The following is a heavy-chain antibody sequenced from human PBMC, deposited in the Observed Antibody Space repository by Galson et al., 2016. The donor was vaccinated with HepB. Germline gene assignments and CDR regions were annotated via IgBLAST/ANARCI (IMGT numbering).Heavy chain of an antibody. CDR2: IHFRGRT. J-gene: IGHJ1*01. CDR1: GGSITGDPYF. CDR3: ARLTTVVARLD. V-gene: IGHV4-31*03. Sequence: TLSLTCTVSGGSITGDPYFWTWIRQQPGEGLEWIGFIHFRGRTDDNPSLKSRSTISIDTSKKQFSLKLTSVTAADTAVYYCARLTTVVARLDWGQGTLVTGSS. D-gene: IGHD2-15*01.